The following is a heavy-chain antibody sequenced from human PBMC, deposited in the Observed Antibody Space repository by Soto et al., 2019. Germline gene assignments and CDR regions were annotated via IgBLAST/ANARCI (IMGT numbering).Heavy chain of an antibody. J-gene: IGHJ6*02. D-gene: IGHD2-21*02. CDR1: GGSISIYY. V-gene: IGHV4-4*07. CDR3: ARDGRYCGGDCYRSDYYGMDV. Sequence: SETLSLTCTVSGGSISIYYWSWIRHPAGKGLEWIGRIYTSGSTNYNPSLKSRVTMSVDTSKNQFSLKLSSVTAADTAVYYCARDGRYCGGDCYRSDYYGMDVWGQGTTVTVSS. CDR2: IYTSGST.